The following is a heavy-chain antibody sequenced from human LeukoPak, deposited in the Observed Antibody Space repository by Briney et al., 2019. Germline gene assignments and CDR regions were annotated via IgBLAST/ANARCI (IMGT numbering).Heavy chain of an antibody. CDR2: ISSSGSTK. D-gene: IGHD3-22*01. V-gene: IGHV3-48*03. Sequence: GGSLRLSCTASGFTLSRFEMNWVRQAPGKGLEWVSYISSSGSTKYYADSVKGRFTISRDNAKNSLYLQMNSLRAEDTAVYYCARIDYESNSYYFADWGQGTLVTVSS. J-gene: IGHJ4*02. CDR1: GFTLSRFE. CDR3: ARIDYESNSYYFAD.